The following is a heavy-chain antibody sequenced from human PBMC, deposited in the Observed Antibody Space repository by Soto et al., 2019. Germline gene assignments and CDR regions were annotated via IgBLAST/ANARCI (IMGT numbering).Heavy chain of an antibody. CDR1: GFTFSSYS. V-gene: IGHV3-48*02. CDR2: ISSSSSTI. D-gene: IGHD6-19*01. CDR3: ARADTSYSSGWCLDY. J-gene: IGHJ4*02. Sequence: GGSLRLCCAASGFTFSSYSMNWVRQAPGKGLEWVSYISSSSSTIYYADSVKGRFTISRDNAKNSLYLQMNSLRDEDTAVYYCARADTSYSSGWCLDYWGQGTLVTVSS.